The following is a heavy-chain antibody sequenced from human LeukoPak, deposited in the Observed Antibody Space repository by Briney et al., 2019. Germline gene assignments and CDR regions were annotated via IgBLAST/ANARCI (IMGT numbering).Heavy chain of an antibody. V-gene: IGHV1-8*03. CDR1: GYAFTSFD. Sequence: ASVKVSCKASGYAFTSFDIVWVRQATGQGLEWMGWMDPNSGNTGYAQKFQGRVTITMNTSITTAYMELSSLRSEDTAVFYCARALSGSYQFYYFDYWGQGTLVTVSS. CDR2: MDPNSGNT. J-gene: IGHJ4*02. CDR3: ARALSGSYQFYYFDY. D-gene: IGHD1-26*01.